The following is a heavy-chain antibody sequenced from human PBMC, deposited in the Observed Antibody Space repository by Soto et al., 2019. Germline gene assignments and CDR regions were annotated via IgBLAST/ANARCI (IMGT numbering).Heavy chain of an antibody. Sequence: QVQLQEAGPGLVKPSETLYITCSVSGGSMSGLYWSWIRQSPLKGLEWIGYVYSNGATNYNPSFKGRVTLSVDTSKNQFSLKLTSLTAADTAVYFCARGMDRKIGLFDLWGQGHRITVSA. CDR1: GGSMSGLY. J-gene: IGHJ5*02. CDR2: VYSNGAT. V-gene: IGHV4-59*11. D-gene: IGHD3-16*01. CDR3: ARGMDRKIGLFDL.